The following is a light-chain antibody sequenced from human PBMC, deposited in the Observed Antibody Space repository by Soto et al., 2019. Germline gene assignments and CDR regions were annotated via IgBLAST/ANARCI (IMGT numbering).Light chain of an antibody. CDR3: QQYGSSPKT. J-gene: IGKJ1*01. V-gene: IGKV3-20*01. CDR1: QSVSNNY. Sequence: EIVLTQSPGTLSLSPGERATLSCRASQSVSNNYLAWYQQKPGQAPRLLIYDASSRATGIPDRFSGSGSGTDFTLTIIRLEPEDSAVYYCQQYGSSPKTFGQGTKVDIK. CDR2: DAS.